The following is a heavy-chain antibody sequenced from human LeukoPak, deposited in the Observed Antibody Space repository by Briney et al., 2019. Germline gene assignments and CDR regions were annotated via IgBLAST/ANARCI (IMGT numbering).Heavy chain of an antibody. V-gene: IGHV1-18*01. Sequence: SVKVSCKASGYTFTSYGISWVRQAPGQGLEWMGWISAYNGNTNYAQKLQGRVTMTTDTSTSTAYMELRSLRSDDTAVYYCARGHTEDEYYYDSSAPGAFDYWGQGTLVTVSS. D-gene: IGHD3-22*01. CDR1: GYTFTSYG. CDR3: ARGHTEDEYYYDSSAPGAFDY. CDR2: ISAYNGNT. J-gene: IGHJ4*02.